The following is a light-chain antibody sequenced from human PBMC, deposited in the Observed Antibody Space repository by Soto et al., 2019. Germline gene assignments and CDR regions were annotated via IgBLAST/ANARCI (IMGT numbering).Light chain of an antibody. CDR3: SSFSMSSTLYV. CDR2: GVN. J-gene: IGLJ1*01. V-gene: IGLV2-14*01. Sequence: QSALTQPASVSGSPGQSITISCTGTSTDVGGYKYVSWYQQHPGTAPKLMIFGVNGRPSGVSDRFSGSKSGNTASLTISGLQPEDEADYYCSSFSMSSTLYVFGTGTKVTVL. CDR1: STDVGGYKY.